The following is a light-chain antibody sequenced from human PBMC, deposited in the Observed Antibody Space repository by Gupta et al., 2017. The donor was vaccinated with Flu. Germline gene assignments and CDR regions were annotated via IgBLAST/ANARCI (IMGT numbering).Light chain of an antibody. CDR2: DYS. CDR3: AVWDDSLNGHYV. CDR1: SSNIGTYT. Sequence: QSALTQPPSASGTPGQRVSFSCSGSSSNIGTYTVDWYQQLPGTAPKLLIYDYSQRTSGFPDRFSGSRSGTSASLAISGLQSEDEADYYCAVWDDSLNGHYVFGSGTKVTVL. J-gene: IGLJ1*01. V-gene: IGLV1-44*01.